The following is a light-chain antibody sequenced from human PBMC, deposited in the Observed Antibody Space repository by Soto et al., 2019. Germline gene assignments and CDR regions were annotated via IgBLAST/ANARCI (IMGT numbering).Light chain of an antibody. Sequence: QPVLTQPPSVSGAPGQRVTISCTGTSSNIGAGYDVHWYQQLPGTAPKLLIYGNNNRPSGVPDRFSGSKSGASASLAITALQAEDEADYYCQSYDSSLSASDVVFGGGTKLTVL. V-gene: IGLV1-40*01. CDR3: QSYDSSLSASDVV. CDR1: SSNIGAGYD. J-gene: IGLJ2*01. CDR2: GNN.